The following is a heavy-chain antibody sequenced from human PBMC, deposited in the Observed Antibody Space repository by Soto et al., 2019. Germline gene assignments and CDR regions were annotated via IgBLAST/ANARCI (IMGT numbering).Heavy chain of an antibody. V-gene: IGHV3-23*01. CDR1: GFAFSSYA. D-gene: IGHD6-6*01. CDR3: AKDRTVAARNFDY. CDR2: ISTSIDAT. J-gene: IGHJ4*02. Sequence: RSLRLSCAASGFAFSSYAMHWVRQAPGKGLEWVSSISTSIDATYYADSVKGRFTISRDDSKNTLYLQMNSLRAEDSAVYYCAKDRTVAARNFDYWGQGTQVTVSS.